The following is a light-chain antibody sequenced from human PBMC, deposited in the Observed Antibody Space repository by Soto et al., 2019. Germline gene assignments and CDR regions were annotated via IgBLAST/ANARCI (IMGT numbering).Light chain of an antibody. CDR1: ESINNW. J-gene: IGKJ5*01. CDR3: QQAASFPIT. Sequence: DIQMTQSPSSLSASVGDRVTITCRASESINNWVAWYQQKPGKAPNLLIYTGSSLQSGVPSRFSGSGSGTDFTLTINSLQPEDFATYYCQQAASFPITFGQGTRLETK. CDR2: TGS. V-gene: IGKV1-12*01.